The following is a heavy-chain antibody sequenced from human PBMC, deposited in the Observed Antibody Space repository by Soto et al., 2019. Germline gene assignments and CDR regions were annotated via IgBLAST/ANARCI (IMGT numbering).Heavy chain of an antibody. CDR1: GFTFSSYA. CDR2: VFGGAGST. Sequence: EVQLLESGGGLVQPGGSLRLSCVASGFTFSSYAMTWVRQAPGKGLEWVSAVFGGAGSTYYADSVKGRFTIFRDNSKNTLYLQMNSLTAEDTAVYFCAKAGSVSESYFDYWGQGTLVTVSS. J-gene: IGHJ4*02. CDR3: AKAGSVSESYFDY. D-gene: IGHD1-26*01. V-gene: IGHV3-23*01.